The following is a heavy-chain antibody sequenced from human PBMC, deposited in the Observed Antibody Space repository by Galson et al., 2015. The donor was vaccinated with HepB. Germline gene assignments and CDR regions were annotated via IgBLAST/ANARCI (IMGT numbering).Heavy chain of an antibody. V-gene: IGHV1-2*02. D-gene: IGHD2-15*01. Sequence: SVKVSCKASGSTFTGYYMHWVRQAPGQGLEWMGWINPNSGGTNYAQKFQGRVTMTRDTSISTAYMELSRLRSDDTAVYYCARDGEDIVVVVAATPGPSDYWGQGTLVTVSS. CDR2: INPNSGGT. J-gene: IGHJ4*02. CDR1: GSTFTGYY. CDR3: ARDGEDIVVVVAATPGPSDY.